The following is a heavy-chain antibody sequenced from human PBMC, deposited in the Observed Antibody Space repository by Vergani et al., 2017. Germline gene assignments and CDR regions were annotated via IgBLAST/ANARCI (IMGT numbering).Heavy chain of an antibody. V-gene: IGHV3-49*03. D-gene: IGHD5-12*01. CDR1: GFTFGDYA. Sequence: EVQLVESGGGLVQPVRSLRLSCKVSGFTFGDYAMSWFRQAPGKGLEWVGFIRSKAYGGTTEYAASVKGRFTISRDDSKSIAYLQMNSLKTEDTAVYYCTRGGGYSGYGRQGHNAFDIWGQGTKVTVSS. J-gene: IGHJ3*02. CDR3: TRGGGYSGYGRQGHNAFDI. CDR2: IRSKAYGGTT.